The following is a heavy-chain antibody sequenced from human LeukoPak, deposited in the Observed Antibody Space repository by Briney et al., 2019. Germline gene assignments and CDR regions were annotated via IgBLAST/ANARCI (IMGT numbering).Heavy chain of an antibody. D-gene: IGHD5-18*01. V-gene: IGHV1-69*13. J-gene: IGHJ3*02. CDR1: GGTFSRYA. CDR2: ITPMFGTA. Sequence: SVKVSCKASGGTFSRYAISWVRQAPGQGLEWMGGITPMFGTANYAQKFQGRVTITADESTSTAYMELSSLRSEDTAVYYCARTPMVSPNRRGAFDIWGQGTMVTVSS. CDR3: ARTPMVSPNRRGAFDI.